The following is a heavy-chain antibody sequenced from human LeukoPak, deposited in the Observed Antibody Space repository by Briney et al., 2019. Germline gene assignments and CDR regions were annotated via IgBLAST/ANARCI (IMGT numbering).Heavy chain of an antibody. CDR1: GGPICSYY. J-gene: IGHJ3*02. Sequence: SETLSLTLTVSGGPICSYYWSWIRQPPGKGLEWIGYIYYCGRTNYNPSLKSRVTISLDTSRYQFSLKLSSVTAADTAVYYCARDLGGYCSGGSCYSAGAFDIWGQGTMVTVCS. CDR2: IYYCGRT. D-gene: IGHD2-15*01. CDR3: ARDLGGYCSGGSCYSAGAFDI. V-gene: IGHV4-59*01.